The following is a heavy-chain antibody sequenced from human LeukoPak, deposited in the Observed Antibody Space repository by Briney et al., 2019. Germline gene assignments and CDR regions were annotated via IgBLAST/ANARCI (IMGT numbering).Heavy chain of an antibody. CDR1: GFTFSSYS. V-gene: IGHV3-21*01. J-gene: IGHJ4*02. D-gene: IGHD3-3*02. Sequence: PGGSLRLSCAASGFTFSSYSMNWVRQAPGKGLEWVSYISSSSSYIYYADSVKGRFTISRDNAKNSLYLQMNSLRAEDTAVYYCARDKSQSLAFYFFDYWGQGTLVTVSS. CDR3: ARDKSQSLAFYFFDY. CDR2: ISSSSSYI.